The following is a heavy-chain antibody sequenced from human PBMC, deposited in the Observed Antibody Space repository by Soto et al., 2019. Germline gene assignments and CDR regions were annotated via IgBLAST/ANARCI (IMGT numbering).Heavy chain of an antibody. CDR2: IYHTGST. CDR1: GYSISNGYY. V-gene: IGHV4-38-2*01. J-gene: IGHJ4*01. CDR3: ARRHSSNWYGFDY. Sequence: PSETLSLTCAVSGYSISNGYYWGWIQQPPGKGLEWIGSIYHTGSTYYNPSLKSRVTISVDTSKNQFSLKLSSVTAADTAVYYCARRHSSNWYGFDYWGQGTLVTVSS. D-gene: IGHD6-13*01.